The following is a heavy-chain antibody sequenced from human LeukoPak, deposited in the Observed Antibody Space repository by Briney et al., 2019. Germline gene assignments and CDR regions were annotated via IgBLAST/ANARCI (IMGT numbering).Heavy chain of an antibody. CDR1: GDTFTSYY. V-gene: IGHV1-46*01. D-gene: IGHD2-21*01. CDR2: INPSGGST. CDR3: ARSPLLWWAAFDY. Sequence: ASVYLSCKVSGDTFTSYYMNWVRQAPGQGLEWMGIINPSGGSTSYPQKFRGRATIIRATSTSTVYMELSSLRSEDTAVYYCARSPLLWWAAFDYWGRGTLVTVSS. J-gene: IGHJ4*02.